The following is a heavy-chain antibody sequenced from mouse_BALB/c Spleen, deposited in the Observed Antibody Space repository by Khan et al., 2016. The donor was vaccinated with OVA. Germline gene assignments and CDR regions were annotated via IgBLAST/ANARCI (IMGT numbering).Heavy chain of an antibody. V-gene: IGHV3-2*02. CDR2: ISYGGST. CDR1: GYSITSGYG. Sequence: VQLKESGPGLVKPSQSLSLTCTVTGYSITSGYGWNWIRQFPGNKLGWMGYISYGGSTNYNPSLKIRISITRDPSKNQVFLQLNSETTEYTAKYYCARTARIKYWGQGTTLTVSS. D-gene: IGHD1-2*01. CDR3: ARTARIKY. J-gene: IGHJ2*01.